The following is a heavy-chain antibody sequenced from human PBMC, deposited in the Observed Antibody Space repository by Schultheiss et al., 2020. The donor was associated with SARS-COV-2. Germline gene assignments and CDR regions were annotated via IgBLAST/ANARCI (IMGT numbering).Heavy chain of an antibody. CDR2: ISYDGSNK. CDR1: GFTFSSYG. J-gene: IGHJ4*02. D-gene: IGHD3-22*01. Sequence: GGSLRLSCAASGFTFSSYGMHWVRQAPGKGLEWVAVISYDGSNKYYADSVKGRFTISRDNSKNTLYLQMNSLRAEDTAVYYFAKDLNYYDSSQGDWGQGTLVTVSS. CDR3: AKDLNYYDSSQGD. V-gene: IGHV3-30*18.